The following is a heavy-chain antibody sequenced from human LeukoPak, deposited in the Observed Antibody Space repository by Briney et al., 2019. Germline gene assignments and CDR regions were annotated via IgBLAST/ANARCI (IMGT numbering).Heavy chain of an antibody. D-gene: IGHD3-22*01. CDR1: GGSFSGYY. J-gene: IGHJ4*02. CDR2: INHSGST. V-gene: IGHV4-34*01. Sequence: SETLSLTCAVYGGSFSGYYWSWIRQPPGKGLEWIGEINHSGSTNYNPSLKSRVTIPVDTSKNQFSLKLSSVTAADTAVYYCARGRVVVTFDYWGQGTLVTVSS. CDR3: ARGRVVVTFDY.